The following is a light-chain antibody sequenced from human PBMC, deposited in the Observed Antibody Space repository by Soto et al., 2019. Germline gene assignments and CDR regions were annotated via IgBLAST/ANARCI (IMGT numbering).Light chain of an antibody. V-gene: IGKV3-20*01. J-gene: IGKJ2*03. CDR3: QQYGSSPPYS. CDR1: QSVSDNY. CDR2: GSS. Sequence: EVVLTQSPGTLSLSPGERATLSCRASQSVSDNYFAWYQQKPVQAPRLLIFGSSDTATAIPDRFSGSGSGTDFTLTISRLEPEDFAVYYCQQYGSSPPYSFGKGTKLEIK.